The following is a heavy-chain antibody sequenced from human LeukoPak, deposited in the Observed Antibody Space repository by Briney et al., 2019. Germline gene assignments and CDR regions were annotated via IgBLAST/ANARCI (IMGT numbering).Heavy chain of an antibody. D-gene: IGHD2-2*01. V-gene: IGHV1-2*02. J-gene: IGHJ5*02. Sequence: ASVKVSCKASGYTFTGYYMHWVRQAPGQGLEWMGWINPNSGGTNYAQKFQGRVTMTRDTSISTAYMELSRLRSDDTAVYYCARSPNIVVVPAAIYVSWFDPWGQGTLVTVSS. CDR1: GYTFTGYY. CDR2: INPNSGGT. CDR3: ARSPNIVVVPAAIYVSWFDP.